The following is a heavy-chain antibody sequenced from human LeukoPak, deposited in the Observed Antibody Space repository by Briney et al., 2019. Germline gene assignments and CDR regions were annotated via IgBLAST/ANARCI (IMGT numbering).Heavy chain of an antibody. D-gene: IGHD5-18*01. V-gene: IGHV3-23*01. J-gene: IGHJ4*02. CDR2: ISGSGGST. CDR1: GFTFSSYA. Sequence: PGGSLRLSCAASGFTFSSYAMSWVRQAPGKGLEWVSAISGSGGSTYYADSVKGRFTISRDNSKNTLYLQMNSLRAEDTAVYYCANGGGYSYGRPIFDYWGQGTLVTVSS. CDR3: ANGGGYSYGRPIFDY.